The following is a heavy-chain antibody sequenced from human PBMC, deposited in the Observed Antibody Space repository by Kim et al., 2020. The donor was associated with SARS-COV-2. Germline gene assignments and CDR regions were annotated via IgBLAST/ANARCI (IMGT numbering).Heavy chain of an antibody. D-gene: IGHD3-10*01. CDR1: GDSVSSNSAA. J-gene: IGHJ6*02. CDR2: TYYRSKWYN. CDR3: ARDPYYYGSGSYYNYYYYYGMDV. Sequence: SQTLSLTCAISGDSVSSNSAAWNWIRQSPSRGLEWLGRTYYRSKWYNDYAVSVKSRITINPDTSKNQFSLQLNSVTPEDTAVYYCARDPYYYGSGSYYNYYYYYGMDVWGQGTTVTVSS. V-gene: IGHV6-1*01.